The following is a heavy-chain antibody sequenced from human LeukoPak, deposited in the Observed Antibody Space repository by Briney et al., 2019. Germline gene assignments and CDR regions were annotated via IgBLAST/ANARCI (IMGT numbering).Heavy chain of an antibody. CDR3: ARVMHYDSSGLDYAFDI. Sequence: ASVKVSCKASGGTFSSYAISWVRQAPGQGLEWMGRIIPIFGTANYAQKFQGRVTITTDESTSTAYMELSSLRSEDKAVYYCARVMHYDSSGLDYAFDIWGQGTMVTVSS. CDR2: IIPIFGTA. D-gene: IGHD3-22*01. V-gene: IGHV1-69*05. CDR1: GGTFSSYA. J-gene: IGHJ3*02.